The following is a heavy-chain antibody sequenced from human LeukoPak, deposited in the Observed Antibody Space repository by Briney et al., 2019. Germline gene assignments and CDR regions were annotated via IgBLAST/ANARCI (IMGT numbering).Heavy chain of an antibody. D-gene: IGHD2-15*01. CDR3: ARPLSLGYCSGGSCYGRGAWFDR. Sequence: SETLSLTCTVSGASISTYFWSWVRQPPGKGLEWIGQIYHSGSTNYNPSLKSRVTISVDKSKNQFSLKLRSVTAADTAVYYCARPLSLGYCSGGSCYGRGAWFDRWGQGTLVTASS. CDR1: GASISTYF. CDR2: IYHSGST. V-gene: IGHV4-59*12. J-gene: IGHJ5*02.